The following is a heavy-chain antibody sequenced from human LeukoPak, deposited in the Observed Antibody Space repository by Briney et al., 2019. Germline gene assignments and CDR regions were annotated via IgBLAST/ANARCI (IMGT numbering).Heavy chain of an antibody. CDR1: GDSISMHY. Sequence: PSETLSLICSVSGDSISMHYWSWIRQPPGKGLEWIGYIDHTGSTNYNPSLKSRVTMSVDTSKNQFSLKVSSVTAADTAVYYCARVFDSGSQAYFYYMDVWGKGTTVTISS. D-gene: IGHD3-10*01. J-gene: IGHJ6*03. CDR3: ARVFDSGSQAYFYYMDV. CDR2: IDHTGST. V-gene: IGHV4-59*11.